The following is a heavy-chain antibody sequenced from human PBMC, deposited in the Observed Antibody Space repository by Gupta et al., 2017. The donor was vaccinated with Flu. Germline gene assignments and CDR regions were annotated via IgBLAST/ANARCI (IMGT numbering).Heavy chain of an antibody. CDR2: ISDNSVYT. CDR3: VKGSSSSRPYYFDY. Sequence: EVQLLESGGGSVQPGGSLRLSCAASGFTFRSYTMRWVRQAPGKGLEWVSAISDNSVYTYYADSVTGRFTISRDNSMNTLFLQMNSLRAEDTAVYYCVKGSSSSRPYYFDYWGQGTLVTVSS. J-gene: IGHJ4*02. D-gene: IGHD6-6*01. CDR1: GFTFRSYT. V-gene: IGHV3-23*01.